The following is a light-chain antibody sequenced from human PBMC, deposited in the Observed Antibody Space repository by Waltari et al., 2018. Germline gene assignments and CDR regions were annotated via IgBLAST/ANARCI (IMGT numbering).Light chain of an antibody. CDR3: QQSYSTPFT. V-gene: IGKV1-39*01. CDR1: QSISSY. J-gene: IGKJ3*01. CDR2: AAS. Sequence: DIQMTQSPSSLSASVGDRVTITFRASQSISSYLNWYQQKPGKAPSLLIYAASSLESGGPSRFSGSVSVTDFTLTISSLQPEDFATYYCQQSYSTPFTFGPGTKVDIK.